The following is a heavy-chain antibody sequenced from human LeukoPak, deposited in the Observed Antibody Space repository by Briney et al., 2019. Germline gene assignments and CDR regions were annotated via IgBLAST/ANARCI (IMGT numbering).Heavy chain of an antibody. CDR1: GGSISGYY. CDR2: INHSGST. Sequence: SETLSLTCTVSGGSISGYYWSWIRQPPGKGLEWIGEINHSGSTNYNPSLKSRVTISVDTSKNQFSLKLSSVTAADTAVYYCARGRYRGYSYGYGSFDYWGQGTLVTVSS. CDR3: ARGRYRGYSYGYGSFDY. J-gene: IGHJ4*02. V-gene: IGHV4-34*01. D-gene: IGHD5-18*01.